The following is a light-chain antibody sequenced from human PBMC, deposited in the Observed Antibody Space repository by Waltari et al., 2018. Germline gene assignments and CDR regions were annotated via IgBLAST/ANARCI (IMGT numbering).Light chain of an antibody. CDR3: SSYTSSTTPYV. V-gene: IGLV2-14*01. CDR1: SSDVGGYHY. Sequence: QSALTQPPSASGSPGQPITISCTGTSSDVGGYHYVSWYQQHPGKAPKLMIYEVSHRPSGVSNRFSGSKSGNTASLTISGLQAEDEADYYCSSYTSSTTPYVFGTGTKVTVL. CDR2: EVS. J-gene: IGLJ1*01.